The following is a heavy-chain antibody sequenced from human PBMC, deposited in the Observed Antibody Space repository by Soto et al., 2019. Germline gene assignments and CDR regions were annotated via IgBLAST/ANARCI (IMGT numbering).Heavy chain of an antibody. D-gene: IGHD6-19*01. J-gene: IGHJ4*02. CDR3: AREQYGESSGCYDY. CDR2: IWYDGSNK. V-gene: IGHV3-33*01. Sequence: QVQLVESGGGVVQPGRSLRLSCAASGFTFSSYGMHWVRQAPGKGLEWVAVIWYDGSNKYYADSVKGRFTISRDNSKNTLYLQMNSLRAEDTAVYYCAREQYGESSGCYDYWGQGTLVTVSS. CDR1: GFTFSSYG.